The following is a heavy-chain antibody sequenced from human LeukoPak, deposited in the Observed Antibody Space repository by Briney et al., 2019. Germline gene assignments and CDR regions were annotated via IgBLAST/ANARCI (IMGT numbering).Heavy chain of an antibody. V-gene: IGHV4-59*08. CDR2: IYYSGST. CDR3: ARGEISSSLTSNYYHGMDV. J-gene: IGHJ6*02. CDR1: GGSTSSYY. D-gene: IGHD6-13*01. Sequence: SETLSLTCAVSGGSTSSYYWSWIWQPPGKGLEWIGYIYYSGSTNYNPSLTSRVTISVDTSKNQFSLKLSSVTAADTAVYYCARGEISSSLTSNYYHGMDVWGQGTTVTVSS.